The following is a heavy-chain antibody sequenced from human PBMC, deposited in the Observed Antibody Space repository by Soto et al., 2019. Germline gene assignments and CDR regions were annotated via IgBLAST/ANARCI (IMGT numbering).Heavy chain of an antibody. Sequence: ASVKVSCKASGYTFTGYYIHWVRQAPGQGLEWMGWINPNSGGTNYAQKFQGWVTMTRDTSISTAYMELSRLRSDDTAVYYCARGAELGGGRGSYYYYYGMDVWGQGTTVTVSS. CDR3: ARGAELGGGRGSYYYYYGMDV. CDR1: GYTFTGYY. D-gene: IGHD3-16*01. J-gene: IGHJ6*02. V-gene: IGHV1-2*04. CDR2: INPNSGGT.